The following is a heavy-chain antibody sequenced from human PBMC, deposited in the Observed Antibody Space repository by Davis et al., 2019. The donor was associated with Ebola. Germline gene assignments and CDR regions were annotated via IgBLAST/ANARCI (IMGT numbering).Heavy chain of an antibody. D-gene: IGHD6-6*01. CDR3: AKDKYSSSAAGLFDY. Sequence: GGSLRLSCAASGFTFSSYAMSWVRQAPGKGLEWVSAISGSGGSTYYADSVKGRFTISRDNSKNTLYLQMNSLRAEDTAVYYCAKDKYSSSAAGLFDYWGQGTLVTVSS. V-gene: IGHV3-23*01. J-gene: IGHJ4*02. CDR2: ISGSGGST. CDR1: GFTFSSYA.